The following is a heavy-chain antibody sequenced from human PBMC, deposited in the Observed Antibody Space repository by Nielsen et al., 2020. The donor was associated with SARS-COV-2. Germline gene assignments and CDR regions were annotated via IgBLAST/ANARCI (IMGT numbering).Heavy chain of an antibody. CDR2: ITWDSDTT. J-gene: IGHJ6*02. D-gene: IGHD1-1*01. V-gene: IGHV3-43*01. CDR1: GFTFDDYT. CDR3: AKDVSSDWNDHTSFTHGMDV. Sequence: GGSLRLSCAASGFTFDDYTMHWVRQRPGKGLEWVSLITWDSDTTYYADSVKGRFTISRDNSKNSLYLQMSSLRTEDTALYYCAKDVSSDWNDHTSFTHGMDVWGQGTTVTVSS.